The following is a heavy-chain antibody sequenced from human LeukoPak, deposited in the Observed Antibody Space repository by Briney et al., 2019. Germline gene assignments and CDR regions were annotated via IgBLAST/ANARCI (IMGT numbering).Heavy chain of an antibody. CDR2: IIPILGIA. CDR1: GGTFSSYA. J-gene: IGHJ4*02. V-gene: IGHV1-69*04. Sequence: SVNVSCKASGGTFSSYAISWVRQAPGQGLEWMGRIIPILGIANYAQKFQGRVTITADKSTSTAYMELSSLRSEDTAVYYCARAGTLTYYYDSSGYYPLTYWGQGTLVTVSS. D-gene: IGHD3-22*01. CDR3: ARAGTLTYYYDSSGYYPLTY.